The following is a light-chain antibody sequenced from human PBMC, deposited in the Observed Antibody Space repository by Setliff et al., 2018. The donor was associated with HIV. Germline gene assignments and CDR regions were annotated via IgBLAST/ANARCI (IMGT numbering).Light chain of an antibody. J-gene: IGLJ1*01. V-gene: IGLV2-11*01. CDR2: YVT. CDR3: CSYAGNYIYV. Sequence: QSALTQPRSVSGSPGQSVTISCSGTSSDIGPYDYVSWFQHHPGNAPKLIIYYVTDRPSGVPDRFSGSKSGNAASLTISGLQAEDEADYYCCSYAGNYIYVVGTGTMV. CDR1: SSDIGPYDY.